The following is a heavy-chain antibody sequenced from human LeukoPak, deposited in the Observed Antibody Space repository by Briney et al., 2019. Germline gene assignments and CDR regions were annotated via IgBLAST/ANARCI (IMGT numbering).Heavy chain of an antibody. D-gene: IGHD3-10*01. J-gene: IGHJ4*02. CDR1: GFTFSSYW. CDR2: ISGSGGSE. V-gene: IGHV3-23*01. CDR3: AKEYGSGSYSDFDY. Sequence: GGSLRLSCAASGFTFSSYWMSWVRQAPGKGLEWVSTISGSGGSEYSADSVKGRLTIFRDNSKNTLYLQMNSLRAEDTAVYYCAKEYGSGSYSDFDYRGQGTLVTVSS.